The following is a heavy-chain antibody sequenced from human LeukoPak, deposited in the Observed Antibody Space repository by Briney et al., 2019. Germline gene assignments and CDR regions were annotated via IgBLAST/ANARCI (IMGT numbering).Heavy chain of an antibody. J-gene: IGHJ4*02. D-gene: IGHD6-13*01. CDR3: ALHSSWDHYFDY. CDR1: GVSFSGYY. CDR2: INHSGST. V-gene: IGHV4-34*01. Sequence: SETLSLTCAVYGVSFSGYYWSWIRQPPGKGLEWIGEINHSGSTNYNPSLKSRVTISVDTSKNQFSLKLSSVTAADTAVYYCALHSSWDHYFDYWGQGTLVTVSS.